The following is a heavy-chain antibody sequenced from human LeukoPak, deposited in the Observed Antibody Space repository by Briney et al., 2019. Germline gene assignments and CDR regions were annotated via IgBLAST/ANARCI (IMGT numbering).Heavy chain of an antibody. J-gene: IGHJ5*02. CDR3: AREEFDP. CDR2: IWYDGSNK. CDR1: GFTVSSNY. V-gene: IGHV3-33*08. Sequence: PGGSLRLSCAASGFTVSSNYMSWVRQAPGKGLEWVAVIWYDGSNKYYADSVKGRFTISRDNSKNTLYLQMNSLRAEDTAVYYCAREEFDPWGQGTLVTVSS.